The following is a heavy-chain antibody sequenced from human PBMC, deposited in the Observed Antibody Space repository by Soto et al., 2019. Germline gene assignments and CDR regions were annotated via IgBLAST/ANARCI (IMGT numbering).Heavy chain of an antibody. Sequence: SETLSLTCAVSGGSISSGGYSWSWIRQPPGKGLEWIGYIYHSGSTYYNPSLKSRVTISVDRSKNQFSLKLSSVTAAVMAVYYCARVSTVTTYLDYWGQGTLVTVSS. CDR2: IYHSGST. V-gene: IGHV4-30-2*01. CDR3: ARVSTVTTYLDY. D-gene: IGHD4-17*01. CDR1: GGSISSGGYS. J-gene: IGHJ4*02.